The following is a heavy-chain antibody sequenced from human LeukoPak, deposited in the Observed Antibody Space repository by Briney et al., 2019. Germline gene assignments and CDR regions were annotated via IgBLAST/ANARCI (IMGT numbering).Heavy chain of an antibody. CDR3: ARVGITMVRGVIIIDWFDP. V-gene: IGHV4-59*01. Sequence: PETLSLTCTVSGGSLSSYYWSWIRQPPGKGLEWIGYIYYSVSTNYNPSLRSPVTISVDTSKNQFSLKLSSVTAADTAVYYWARVGITMVRGVIIIDWFDPWGQGTLVTVSS. CDR1: GGSLSSYY. J-gene: IGHJ5*02. D-gene: IGHD3-10*01. CDR2: IYYSVST.